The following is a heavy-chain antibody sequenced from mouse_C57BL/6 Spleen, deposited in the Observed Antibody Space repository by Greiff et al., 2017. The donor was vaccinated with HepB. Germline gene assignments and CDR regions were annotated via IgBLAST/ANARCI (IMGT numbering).Heavy chain of an antibody. V-gene: IGHV1-52*01. CDR1: GYTFTSYW. CDR2: IDPSDSET. CDR3: ARREDDYGGWYFDV. D-gene: IGHD2-4*01. J-gene: IGHJ1*03. Sequence: QVQLQQPGAELVRPGSSVKLSCKASGYTFTSYWMHWVKQRPIQGLEWIGNIDPSDSETHYNQKFKDKATLTVDKSSSTAYMQLSSLTSEDSAVYYCARREDDYGGWYFDVWGTGTTVTVSS.